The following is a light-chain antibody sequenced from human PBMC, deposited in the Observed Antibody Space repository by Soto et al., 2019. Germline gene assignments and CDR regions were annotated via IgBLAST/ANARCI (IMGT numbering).Light chain of an antibody. V-gene: IGKV3D-20*02. CDR1: QRVSSSY. J-gene: IGKJ4*01. Sequence: EIVLPQSPGTLSLSPGARATLSWRASQRVSSSYLAWYQQKPGQAHRLLIYGAYSRATGIPERFSGSGSGTDFTLTIRSLEPEDFAVYYCKQRSNWPLAFGGGTKVDIK. CDR2: GAY. CDR3: KQRSNWPLA.